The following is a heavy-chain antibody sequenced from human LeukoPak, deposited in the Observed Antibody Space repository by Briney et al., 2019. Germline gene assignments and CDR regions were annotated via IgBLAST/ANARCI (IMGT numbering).Heavy chain of an antibody. V-gene: IGHV4-59*08. D-gene: IGHD3-22*01. Sequence: SETLSLTCTVSGGSISSYYWSWIRQPPGKGLEWIGYIYYSGSTNYNPSLKSRVTMSVDTSKNQFSLKLSSVTAADTAVYYCARHGLSYYYDGTDAFDIWGQGTMVTVSS. CDR3: ARHGLSYYYDGTDAFDI. CDR2: IYYSGST. J-gene: IGHJ3*02. CDR1: GGSISSYY.